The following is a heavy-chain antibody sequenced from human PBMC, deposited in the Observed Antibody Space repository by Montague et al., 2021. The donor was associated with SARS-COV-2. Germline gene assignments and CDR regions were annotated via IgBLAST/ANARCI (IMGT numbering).Heavy chain of an antibody. D-gene: IGHD6-13*01. J-gene: IGHJ6*02. V-gene: IGHV4-39*07. CDR3: ARVGRQQLVRLSGMDV. CDR2: IYYSGST. Sequence: SETLSLTCTVSGGSISSSSYHWGWIRQPPGKGLEWIGSIYYSGSTYYNPSLKSRVTISVDTSKNQFSLKLSSVTVADTAVYYCARVGRQQLVRLSGMDVWGQGTTVTVSS. CDR1: GGSISSSSYH.